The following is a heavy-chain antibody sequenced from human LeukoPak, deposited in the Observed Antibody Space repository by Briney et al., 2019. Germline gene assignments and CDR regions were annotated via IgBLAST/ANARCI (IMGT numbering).Heavy chain of an antibody. CDR3: ARGHSSGYYLKY. CDR1: GFTFSSYS. Sequence: GGSLRLSCAASGFTFSSYSMTWVRQAPGKGLEWVSYISGSSTSIYSADSVKGRFTISRDNAKNSLYLQMNSLRAEDTAVYYCARGHSSGYYLKYWGQGTLVSVSS. J-gene: IGHJ4*02. V-gene: IGHV3-48*04. D-gene: IGHD3-22*01. CDR2: ISGSSTSI.